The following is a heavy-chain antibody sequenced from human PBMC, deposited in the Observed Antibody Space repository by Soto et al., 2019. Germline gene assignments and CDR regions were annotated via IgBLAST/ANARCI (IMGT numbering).Heavy chain of an antibody. CDR1: GFTFSSYE. Sequence: PGGSLRLSCAASGFTFSSYEMNWVRQAPGKGLEWVSYISSSGSTIYYADSVKGRFTISIDNAKNSLYLQMNSLRAEDTAVYYCARERYSYGPKWFEPWGQGTLLTAPS. CDR2: ISSSGSTI. J-gene: IGHJ5*02. V-gene: IGHV3-48*03. CDR3: ARERYSYGPKWFEP. D-gene: IGHD5-18*01.